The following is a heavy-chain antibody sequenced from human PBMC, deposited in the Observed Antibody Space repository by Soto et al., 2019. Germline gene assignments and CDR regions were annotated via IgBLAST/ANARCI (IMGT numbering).Heavy chain of an antibody. J-gene: IGHJ6*02. CDR3: ARDDDYGLGSPYGMDV. Sequence: QVQLVQSGAEVKNPGASVKVSCKASGYTFTTYGISWVRQAPGQGLEWMGWISAYNGNTNYAQKLQGRVTMTTDTSTSTAYMELRSLRSDDTAVYYCARDDDYGLGSPYGMDVWGQGTTVTLSS. CDR2: ISAYNGNT. D-gene: IGHD3-10*01. V-gene: IGHV1-18*01. CDR1: GYTFTTYG.